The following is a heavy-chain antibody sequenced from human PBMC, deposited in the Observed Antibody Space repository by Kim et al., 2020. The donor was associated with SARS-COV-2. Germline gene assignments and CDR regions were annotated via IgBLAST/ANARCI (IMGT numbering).Heavy chain of an antibody. CDR1: GYSFTSYW. Sequence: GESLKISCKGSGYSFTSYWIGWVRQMPGKGLEWMGIIYPGDSDTRYSPSFQGQVTISADKSISTAYLQWSSLKASDTAMYYCARTNLYYDILTGYSQRVFDYWGQGTLVTVSS. CDR3: ARTNLYYDILTGYSQRVFDY. CDR2: IYPGDSDT. J-gene: IGHJ4*02. D-gene: IGHD3-9*01. V-gene: IGHV5-51*01.